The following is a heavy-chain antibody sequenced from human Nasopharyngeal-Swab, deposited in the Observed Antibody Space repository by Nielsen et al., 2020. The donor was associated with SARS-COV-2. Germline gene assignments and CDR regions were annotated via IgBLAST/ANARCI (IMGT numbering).Heavy chain of an antibody. Sequence: ASVNVSCKASGYTFTSYYMHWVRQAPGQGLEWMGIINPSGDSTSYVQKFQGRVTMTRDTSTSTVYMELSSLRSEDTAVYYCARVSRELMVYAMCDLDYWGQGTLVTVSS. CDR1: GYTFTSYY. J-gene: IGHJ4*02. CDR2: INPSGDST. D-gene: IGHD2-8*01. CDR3: ARVSRELMVYAMCDLDY. V-gene: IGHV1-46*01.